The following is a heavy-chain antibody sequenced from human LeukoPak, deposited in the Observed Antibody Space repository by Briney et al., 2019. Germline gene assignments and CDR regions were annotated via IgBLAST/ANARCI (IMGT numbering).Heavy chain of an antibody. J-gene: IGHJ4*02. V-gene: IGHV4-4*09. CDR1: GGSISSYF. CDR2: IYSSGST. D-gene: IGHD2-2*01. Sequence: SETLSLTCTVSGGSISSYFWSWIRQPPGKELEWIGYIYSSGSTSYNPSPKSRVTISVDTSKNQFSLKLTSVTAADTAVYYCARGGSRVFDFWGQGTLVTVSS. CDR3: ARGGSRVFDF.